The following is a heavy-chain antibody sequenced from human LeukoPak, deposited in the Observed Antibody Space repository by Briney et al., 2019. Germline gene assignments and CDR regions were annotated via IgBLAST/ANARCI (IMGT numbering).Heavy chain of an antibody. CDR2: INPNSGGT. CDR1: GYTFTGYY. D-gene: IGHD2-2*01. Sequence: ASVKVSCKASGYTFTGYYMHWVRQAPGQGLEWMGWINPNSGGTNYAQKFQGRVTMTRDTSISTAYMELSRLRSDDTAVYCCAREVVPAAPHWFDPWGQGTLVTVSS. V-gene: IGHV1-2*02. J-gene: IGHJ5*02. CDR3: AREVVPAAPHWFDP.